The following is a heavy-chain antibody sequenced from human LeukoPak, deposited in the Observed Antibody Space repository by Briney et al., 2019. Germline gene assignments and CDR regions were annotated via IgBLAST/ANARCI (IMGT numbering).Heavy chain of an antibody. CDR3: AGGYCSSTSCYYYYYMDV. D-gene: IGHD2-2*01. CDR2: IIPIFGTA. J-gene: IGHJ6*03. CDR1: GGTFSSYA. Sequence: ASVKVSCTASGGTFSSYAISWVRQAPGQGLEWMGGIIPIFGTANYAQKFQGRVTITADESTSTAYMELSSLRSEDTAVYYCAGGYCSSTSCYYYYYMDVWGKGTTVTISS. V-gene: IGHV1-69*01.